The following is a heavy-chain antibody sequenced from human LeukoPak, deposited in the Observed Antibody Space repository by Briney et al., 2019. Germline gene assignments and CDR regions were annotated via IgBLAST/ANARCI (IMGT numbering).Heavy chain of an antibody. J-gene: IGHJ4*02. V-gene: IGHV1-2*02. Sequence: ASAKVSCKASGYTFTGYYMHWVRQAPGQGLEWMGWINPNSGGTNYAQKFQGRVTMTRDTSISTAYMGLSRLRSDDTAVYYCARDKGATELDYWGQGTLVTVSS. D-gene: IGHD1-26*01. CDR3: ARDKGATELDY. CDR2: INPNSGGT. CDR1: GYTFTGYY.